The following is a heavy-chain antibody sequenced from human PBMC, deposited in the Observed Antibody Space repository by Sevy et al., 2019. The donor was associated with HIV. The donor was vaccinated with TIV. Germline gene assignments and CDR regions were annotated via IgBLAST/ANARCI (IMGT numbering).Heavy chain of an antibody. D-gene: IGHD3-22*01. V-gene: IGHV1-18*01. CDR1: GYTFTSYG. J-gene: IGHJ4*02. CDR3: ARRNPYYYDSSGYYYEFNYDY. CDR2: ISAYNGNT. Sequence: ASLKVSCKASGYTFTSYGISWVRQAPGQGLEWMGWISAYNGNTNYAQKLQGRVTMTTDTSTSTAYMELRSLRSDDTAVYYCARRNPYYYDSSGYYYEFNYDYWGQGTLVTVSS.